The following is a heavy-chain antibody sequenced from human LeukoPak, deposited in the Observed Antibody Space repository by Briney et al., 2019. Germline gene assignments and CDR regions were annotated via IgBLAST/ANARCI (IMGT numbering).Heavy chain of an antibody. J-gene: IGHJ4*02. D-gene: IGHD3-22*01. CDR1: GGSISSGDYY. V-gene: IGHV4-61*08. CDR2: IYYSGST. Sequence: SQTLSLTCTVSGGSISSGDYYWSWIRQPPGKGLEWIGYIYYSGSTNYNPSLKSRVTISVDTSKNQFSLKLSSVTAADTAVYYCARDLKGSGYVDYWGQGTLVTVSS. CDR3: ARDLKGSGYVDY.